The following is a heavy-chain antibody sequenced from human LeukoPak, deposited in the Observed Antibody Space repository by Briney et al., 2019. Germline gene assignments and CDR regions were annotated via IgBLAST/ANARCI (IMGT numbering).Heavy chain of an antibody. CDR2: IFYTGST. V-gene: IGHV4-61*01. J-gene: IGHJ4*02. Sequence: SETLSLTCTVSGGSVNSGSYYWSWIRQPPGKGLEWIGYIFYTGSTNYNPSLKSRVTISIDTSKNQFSLKLSSVTAADTAVYYCARDGGRRSGWSTIDYWGQGTLVTVSS. CDR3: ARDGGRRSGWSTIDY. CDR1: GGSVNSGSYY. D-gene: IGHD6-19*01.